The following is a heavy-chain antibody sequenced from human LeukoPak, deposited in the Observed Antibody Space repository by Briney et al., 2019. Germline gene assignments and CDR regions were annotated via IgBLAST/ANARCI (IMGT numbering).Heavy chain of an antibody. Sequence: GGSLRLSCAAPGVTVSANYMTWVRQAPGKGLEWVSVIYFGGKTYYANPVKGRFIISREDSRHTLFLQMNNVRAEDTAVYYCGGNDYYDSSGYYSERSFGLWGQGTVVIVSS. CDR3: GGNDYYDSSGYYSERSFGL. V-gene: IGHV3-66*01. CDR1: GVTVSANY. D-gene: IGHD3-22*01. J-gene: IGHJ3*01. CDR2: IYFGGKT.